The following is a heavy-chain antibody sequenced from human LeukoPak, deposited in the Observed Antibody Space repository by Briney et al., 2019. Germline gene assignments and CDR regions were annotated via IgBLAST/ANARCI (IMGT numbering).Heavy chain of an antibody. CDR3: AKDSQSLIVSAFDI. J-gene: IGHJ3*02. D-gene: IGHD3-22*01. CDR1: GFTFDDYA. CDR2: INWNSGSI. V-gene: IGHV3-9*01. Sequence: GGSLRLSCAASGFTFDDYAMHWVRQAPGKGLEWVSGINWNSGSIGYADSVKGRFTISRDNAKNSLYLQMNSLRAEDTALYYCAKDSQSLIVSAFDIWGQGTMVTVSS.